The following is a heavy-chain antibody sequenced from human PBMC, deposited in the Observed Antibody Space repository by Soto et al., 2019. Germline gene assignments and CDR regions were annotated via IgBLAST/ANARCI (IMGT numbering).Heavy chain of an antibody. Sequence: GGSLRLSCAASGLTFSSYAMSWVRQAPGKGLEWVSAISGSGGSTYYADSVKGRFTISRDNSKNTLYLQMNSLRAEDTAVYYCAKVYLVVTTGYDAFDIWGQGTMVTVSS. CDR1: GLTFSSYA. CDR2: ISGSGGST. CDR3: AKVYLVVTTGYDAFDI. J-gene: IGHJ3*02. V-gene: IGHV3-23*01. D-gene: IGHD2-21*02.